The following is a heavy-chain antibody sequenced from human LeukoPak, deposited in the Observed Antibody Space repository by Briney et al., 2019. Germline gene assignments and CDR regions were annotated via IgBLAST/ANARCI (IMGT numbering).Heavy chain of an antibody. CDR3: ARLSYGSGSHYNFYFDF. CDR1: GGSISSGSHY. CDR2: TYYSGNS. V-gene: IGHV4-39*01. D-gene: IGHD3-10*01. J-gene: IGHJ4*02. Sequence: SETLSLTCTVSGGSISSGSHYWGWIRQPPGKKLEWIGNTYYSGNSYYNPSLKSRVTISVDASKNQFSLNLSSVTAADTAVYYCARLSYGSGSHYNFYFDFWGQGTLVTVSA.